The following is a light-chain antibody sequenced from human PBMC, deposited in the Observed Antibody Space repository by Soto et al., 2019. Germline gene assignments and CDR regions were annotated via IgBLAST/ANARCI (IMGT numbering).Light chain of an antibody. CDR2: EVS. Sequence: QSALTQPPSVSGSPGQSITISCTGTSSDVGGYNYVSWYQQHPGKAPKLMIYEVSNRPSGVSNRFSGSKSGNTASLTISGLQAEDEADYYCSSYTGSSTPEVFGTGTKVTVL. V-gene: IGLV2-14*01. CDR1: SSDVGGYNY. J-gene: IGLJ1*01. CDR3: SSYTGSSTPEV.